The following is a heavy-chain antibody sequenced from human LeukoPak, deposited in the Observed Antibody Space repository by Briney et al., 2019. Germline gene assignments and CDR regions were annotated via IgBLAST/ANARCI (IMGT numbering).Heavy chain of an antibody. Sequence: PGGSLRLSCAASGFTFSDYYMSWIRQAPGKGLEWVSSISNSGTAIYYADSVKGRFTISRDNAKNTLYLQMNSLRAEDTAIYYCVRAPGCSSTNCWTGGPNPDWYFDLWGRGTQVTVSS. CDR1: GFTFSDYY. CDR2: ISNSGTAI. J-gene: IGHJ2*01. D-gene: IGHD2-2*01. V-gene: IGHV3-11*04. CDR3: VRAPGCSSTNCWTGGPNPDWYFDL.